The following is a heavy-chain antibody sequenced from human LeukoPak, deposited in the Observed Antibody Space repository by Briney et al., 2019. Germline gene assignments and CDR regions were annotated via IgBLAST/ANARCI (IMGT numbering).Heavy chain of an antibody. J-gene: IGHJ4*02. D-gene: IGHD6-6*01. CDR3: ARAGEYSSSSDY. CDR1: GYTFTGYY. Sequence: ASVKVSCKASGYTFTGYYMHWVRQAPGQGLEWMGWINPNSGGTNYAQKFQGRVTMTRDTSISTAYMKLSRLRSDDTAVYYCARAGEYSSSSDYWGQGTLVTVSS. CDR2: INPNSGGT. V-gene: IGHV1-2*02.